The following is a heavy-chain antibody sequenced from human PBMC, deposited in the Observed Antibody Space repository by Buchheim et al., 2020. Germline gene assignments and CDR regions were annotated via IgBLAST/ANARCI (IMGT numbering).Heavy chain of an antibody. J-gene: IGHJ4*02. V-gene: IGHV3-30-3*01. D-gene: IGHD3-22*01. CDR3: ARDQYYYDSSGAFDY. Sequence: QVQLVESGGGVVQPGRSLRLSCAASGFTFSSYAMHWVRQAPGKGLEWVAVISYDGSNKYYADSVKGRFTISRDNSKNTLYLQMNSLRAEDTAVYYCARDQYYYDSSGAFDYWGQGTL. CDR1: GFTFSSYA. CDR2: ISYDGSNK.